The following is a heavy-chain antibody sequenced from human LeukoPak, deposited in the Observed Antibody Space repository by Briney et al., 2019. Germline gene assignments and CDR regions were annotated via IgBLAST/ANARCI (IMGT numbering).Heavy chain of an antibody. D-gene: IGHD3-22*01. J-gene: IGHJ3*02. Sequence: GGSLTLSCAASGFTFSNYWMTWDRRAPGKGLEWVANIRRDGSETHYVDSVMGRFTISRDNAKNSLYLQMNSLRAEDTAVYYCARDDTHYGSSGSFYDAFDIWGQGTMVTVSS. CDR1: GFTFSNYW. CDR2: IRRDGSET. V-gene: IGHV3-7*01. CDR3: ARDDTHYGSSGSFYDAFDI.